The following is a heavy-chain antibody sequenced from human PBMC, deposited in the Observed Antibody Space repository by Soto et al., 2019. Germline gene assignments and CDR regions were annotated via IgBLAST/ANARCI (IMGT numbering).Heavy chain of an antibody. J-gene: IGHJ4*02. Sequence: PGGSLRLSCATSGFTFIDHAMHCFRHAPGEGLEWVSGIRGDLVTTPYADSVKGRFTISRDNSKNTLYLQMNSLRAEDTAIYYCVKEGKMGVEGFDFWGQGTLVTVSS. V-gene: IGHV3-23*01. CDR2: IRGDLVTT. CDR1: GFTFIDHA. CDR3: VKEGKMGVEGFDF. D-gene: IGHD1-26*01.